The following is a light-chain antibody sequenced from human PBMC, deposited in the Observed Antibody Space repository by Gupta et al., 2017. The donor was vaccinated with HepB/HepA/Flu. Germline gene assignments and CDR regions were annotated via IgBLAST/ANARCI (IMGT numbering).Light chain of an antibody. CDR2: GNS. CDR1: RSNIGTGYD. V-gene: IGLV1-40*01. CDR3: EAYESIRSVNWV. J-gene: IGLJ3*02. Sequence: HSVLTQPPSVSGAPGRRVTIPCPGSRSNIGTGYDVHWYQQLPGTAPKLLICGNSNRPSVLPARFSGSKSGTSAALAITGIQAEEEGDYYCEAYESIRSVNWVFGGGTKLTVL.